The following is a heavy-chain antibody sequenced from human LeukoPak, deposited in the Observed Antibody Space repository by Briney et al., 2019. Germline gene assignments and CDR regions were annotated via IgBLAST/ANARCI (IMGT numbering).Heavy chain of an antibody. Sequence: SETLSLTCAVSGYSISSGNWWGWIRQPPGKGPEWIGYIYYSGSTYYNSSLKSRVTMSVDTSKNQFSLKLSSVTAVDTAVYYCARTHRSGFSFDYWGQGILVTVTS. CDR1: GYSISSGNW. D-gene: IGHD6-19*01. CDR2: IYYSGST. CDR3: ARTHRSGFSFDY. V-gene: IGHV4-28*01. J-gene: IGHJ4*02.